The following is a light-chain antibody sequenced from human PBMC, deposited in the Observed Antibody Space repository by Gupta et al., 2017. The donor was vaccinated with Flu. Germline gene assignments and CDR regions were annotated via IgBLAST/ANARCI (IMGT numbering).Light chain of an antibody. CDR1: QSVTRY. CDR3: QQRSSLST. J-gene: IGKJ5*01. CDR2: DAS. Sequence: SPANLSLSQGERATRSCRASQSVTRYLEWYQQKPGQAPRLIIFDASNSAIGIPDRFSGSGYGTEFTLTSDRREPEDCAVYYGQQRSSLSTFGQGTLLEIK. V-gene: IGKV3-11*01.